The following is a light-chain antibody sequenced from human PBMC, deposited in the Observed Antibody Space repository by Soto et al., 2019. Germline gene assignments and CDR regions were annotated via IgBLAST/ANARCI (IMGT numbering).Light chain of an antibody. Sequence: QSVLTQPPSASVTPGQRVTISCSGSSSNIGSNTVNWYQQLPGTAPKLLLHSNNQRPSGVPARFSGSKSGTSASLAISGLQSEDEGDYSCAAWDDSLKGWVFGGGTNLTVL. V-gene: IGLV1-44*01. J-gene: IGLJ3*02. CDR3: AAWDDSLKGWV. CDR1: SSNIGSNT. CDR2: SNN.